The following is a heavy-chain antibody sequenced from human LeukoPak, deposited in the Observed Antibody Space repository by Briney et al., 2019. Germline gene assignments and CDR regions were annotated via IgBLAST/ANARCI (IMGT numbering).Heavy chain of an antibody. Sequence: GGSLRLSCAVSGFSVNNHYISWVRQAPGKGLEWVSVIYSGGSTYYADSVKGRFTISRDNSKDTVYLQMYSLRAEDTAVYYCARERLGPTGGEWGQGTLVTVSS. CDR2: IYSGGST. J-gene: IGHJ4*02. D-gene: IGHD1-26*01. CDR1: GFSVNNHY. V-gene: IGHV3-66*01. CDR3: ARERLGPTGGE.